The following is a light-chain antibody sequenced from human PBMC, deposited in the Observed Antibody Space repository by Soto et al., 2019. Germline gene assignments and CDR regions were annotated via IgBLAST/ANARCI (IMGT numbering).Light chain of an antibody. J-gene: IGKJ1*01. V-gene: IGKV3-20*01. Sequence: EIVLTQSPGTLSLSPGDRATLSCRAIQSVSSNFLAWYQQKPGQAPRLLIYGASIRPTGIPDRFSGSGSGTDFTLTIRRLAPEDFAMYFCHQYGSSPRTFGQGTKVEIK. CDR3: HQYGSSPRT. CDR2: GAS. CDR1: QSVSSNF.